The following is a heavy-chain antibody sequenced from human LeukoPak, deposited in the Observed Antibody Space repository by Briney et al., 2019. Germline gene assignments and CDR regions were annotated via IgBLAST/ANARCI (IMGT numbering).Heavy chain of an antibody. CDR2: ISGSGGNT. CDR1: GFTFSSYS. V-gene: IGHV3-23*01. J-gene: IGHJ6*02. D-gene: IGHD6-13*01. CDR3: ARGGILYGMDV. Sequence: GGSLRLSCAASGFTFSSYSMNWVRQAPGKGLEWVSAISGSGGNTYYADSVKGRFTISRDNSKNTLYLQMNSLRAEDTAAYYCARGGILYGMDVWGQGTTVTVSS.